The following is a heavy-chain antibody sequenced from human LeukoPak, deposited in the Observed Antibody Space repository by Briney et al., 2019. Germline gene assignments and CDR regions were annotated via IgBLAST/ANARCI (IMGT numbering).Heavy chain of an antibody. Sequence: GGSLRLSCAASGFTVSNNYMSWVRQAPGKGLEWVSVIYRDDSTYYADSVKGRFTISRDNAKNSLYLQMNSLRVEDMALYYCAKDRGYSSSFFEIWGQGTLVTVSS. V-gene: IGHV3-53*05. CDR3: AKDRGYSSSFFEI. D-gene: IGHD6-13*01. J-gene: IGHJ4*02. CDR2: IYRDDST. CDR1: GFTVSNNY.